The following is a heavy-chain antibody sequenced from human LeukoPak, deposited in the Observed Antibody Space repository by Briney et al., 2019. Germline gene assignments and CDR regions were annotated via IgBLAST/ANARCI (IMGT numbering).Heavy chain of an antibody. D-gene: IGHD3-10*01. J-gene: IGHJ6*03. CDR2: IIPIFGTA. V-gene: IGHV1-69*13. CDR1: GGTFSSYA. CDR3: ARDAVPYYYGSGSPTLYYYYMDV. Sequence: ASVKVSCKASGGTFSSYAISWVRQAPGQGLEWMGGIIPIFGTANYAQKFQGRVTITADESTSTAYMELSSLRSEDTAVYYCARDAVPYYYGSGSPTLYYYYMDVWGKGTTVTISS.